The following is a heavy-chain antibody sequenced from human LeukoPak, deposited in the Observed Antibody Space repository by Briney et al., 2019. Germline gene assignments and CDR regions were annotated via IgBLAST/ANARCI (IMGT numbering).Heavy chain of an antibody. D-gene: IGHD1-14*01. CDR3: AKPARTDYADY. J-gene: IGHJ4*02. V-gene: IGHV3-23*01. CDR1: GFSFRSHG. CDR2: INGSGDRT. Sequence: GGSLRLSCAASGFSFRSHGMNWVRQAPGKGLEWVSSINGSGDRTYYADSVKGRFTISRDNSKNTLYLQMNSLRAEDTAVYYCAKPARTDYADYWGQGTLVTVSS.